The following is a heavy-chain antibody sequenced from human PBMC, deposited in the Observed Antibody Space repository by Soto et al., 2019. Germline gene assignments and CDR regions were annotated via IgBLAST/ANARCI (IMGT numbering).Heavy chain of an antibody. CDR3: ARAGSSGWWRDY. D-gene: IGHD6-19*01. CDR2: SRNKANSYNT. J-gene: IGHJ4*02. V-gene: IGHV3-72*01. Sequence: PGGSLRLSCAASGFTFNNFVMTWVRQAPGRGLEWVGRSRNKANSYNTEYAASVKGRFTISRDDSKNSLYLQMNSLKTEDTAVYYCARAGSSGWWRDYWGQGTLVTVSS. CDR1: GFTFNNFV.